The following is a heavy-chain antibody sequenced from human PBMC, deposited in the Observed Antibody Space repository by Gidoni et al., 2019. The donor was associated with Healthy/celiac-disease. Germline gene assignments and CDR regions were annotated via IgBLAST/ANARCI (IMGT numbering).Heavy chain of an antibody. V-gene: IGHV3-53*02. Sequence: EVQLVETGGGFIQPGGSLTLSCAAPGFTVGGNYMTWVRQAPGKGLEWVSVIVGGGGTYYADSVKGRFTISRDNSNNTLYLQMKSLRAEDTAVYYCARGGVRGTHYFDYWGQGTLVTVSS. D-gene: IGHD1-26*01. J-gene: IGHJ4*02. CDR3: ARGGVRGTHYFDY. CDR1: GFTVGGNY. CDR2: IVGGGGT.